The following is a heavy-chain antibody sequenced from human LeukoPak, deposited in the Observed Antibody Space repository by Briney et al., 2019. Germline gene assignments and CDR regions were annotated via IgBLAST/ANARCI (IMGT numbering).Heavy chain of an antibody. J-gene: IGHJ4*02. CDR1: GYSFTNYW. CDR3: ARGSTYRYGSSDY. Sequence: GESLKISCKASGYSFTNYWIGWVRQMPGKGLEWMGIIHPGDSGTKYSPSFQDQVTMSVDESTTTAYLQWSSLRASDSAIYYCARGSTYRYGSSDYWGQGTLVTVSS. D-gene: IGHD5-18*01. V-gene: IGHV5-51*01. CDR2: IHPGDSGT.